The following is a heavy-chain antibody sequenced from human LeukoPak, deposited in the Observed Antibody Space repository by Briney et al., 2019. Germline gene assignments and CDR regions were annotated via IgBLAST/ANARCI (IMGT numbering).Heavy chain of an antibody. D-gene: IGHD5-24*01. J-gene: IGHJ6*03. CDR3: AKDHQLPGYMDV. V-gene: IGHV3-66*02. CDR2: IYSDGST. Sequence: GSLRLSCAASKFTVSSNYMSWVRRAPGKGLEWVSEIYSDGSTYYAASVKGRFSISRDNSKNTLYLQMNSLRAEDTAVYYCAKDHQLPGYMDVWGKGTTVTISS. CDR1: KFTVSSNY.